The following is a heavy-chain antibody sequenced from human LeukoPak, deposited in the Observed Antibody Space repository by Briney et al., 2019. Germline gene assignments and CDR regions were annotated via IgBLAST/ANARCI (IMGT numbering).Heavy chain of an antibody. CDR1: GFTFSSSF. Sequence: GGSLRLSCAASGFTFSSSFMAWVRQAPGKGLEWVSEISGSGDITFYPDSVKGRFTISRDNSKDTLYLEMNRLRVEDTALYYCARGYGSVLDYWGQGTLVTVSS. V-gene: IGHV3-23*01. CDR3: ARGYGSVLDY. CDR2: ISGSGDIT. J-gene: IGHJ4*02. D-gene: IGHD3-10*01.